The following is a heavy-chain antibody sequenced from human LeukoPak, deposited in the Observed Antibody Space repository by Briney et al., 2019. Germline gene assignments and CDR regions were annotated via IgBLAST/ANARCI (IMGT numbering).Heavy chain of an antibody. J-gene: IGHJ5*02. CDR2: IKQDGSEK. V-gene: IGHV3-7*01. CDR1: GFTFSSYA. Sequence: GRSLRLSCAASGFTFSSYAMHWVRQAPGKGLEWVANIKQDGSEKYYVDSVKGRFTISRDNAKNSLYLQMNSLRAEDTAVYYCARTPRGATSWFDPWGQGTLVTVSS. CDR3: ARTPRGATSWFDP. D-gene: IGHD3-10*01.